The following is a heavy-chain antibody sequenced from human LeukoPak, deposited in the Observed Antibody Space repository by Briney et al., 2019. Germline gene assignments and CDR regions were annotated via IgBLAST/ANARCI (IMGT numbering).Heavy chain of an antibody. J-gene: IGHJ5*02. CDR2: IKSKTDGGTT. CDR1: GFTVSSNY. V-gene: IGHV3-15*01. D-gene: IGHD2-2*02. Sequence: PGGSLRLSCAASGFTVSSNYMSWVRQAPGKGLEWVGRIKSKTDGGTTDYAAPVKGRFTISRDDSKNTLYLQMNSLKTEDTAVYYCTTGPPRVVVPAAIRAGWFDPWGQGTLVTVSP. CDR3: TTGPPRVVVPAAIRAGWFDP.